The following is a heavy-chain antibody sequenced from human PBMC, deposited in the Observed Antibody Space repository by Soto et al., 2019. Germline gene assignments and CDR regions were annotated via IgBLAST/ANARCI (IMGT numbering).Heavy chain of an antibody. J-gene: IGHJ6*02. Sequence: PSETLSLTCTVSGGSISSGDYYWSWIRQPPGKGLGWIGYIYYSGSTYYNPSLKSRVTISVDTSKNQFSLKLSSVTAADTAVYYCARKYCSSTSCYPGGMDVWGQGTTVTVSS. CDR1: GGSISSGDYY. CDR2: IYYSGST. D-gene: IGHD2-2*01. V-gene: IGHV4-30-4*01. CDR3: ARKYCSSTSCYPGGMDV.